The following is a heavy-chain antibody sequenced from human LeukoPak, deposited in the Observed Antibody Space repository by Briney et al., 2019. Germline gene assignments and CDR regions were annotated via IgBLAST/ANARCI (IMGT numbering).Heavy chain of an antibody. CDR3: ARDSLLRPFDY. CDR1: GFTFNSYS. CDR2: ISSSSSYI. D-gene: IGHD3-22*01. V-gene: IGHV3-21*01. J-gene: IGHJ4*02. Sequence: GGPLTLSCAASGFTFNSYSMNWVRQAPGKALEWVSSISSSSSYIYYADSVKGRFTISRDNAKNSLYLQMNSLRAEDTAVYYCARDSLLRPFDYWGQGTLVTVSS.